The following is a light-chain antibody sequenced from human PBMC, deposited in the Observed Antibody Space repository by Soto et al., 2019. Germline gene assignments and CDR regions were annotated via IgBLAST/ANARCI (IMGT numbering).Light chain of an antibody. J-gene: IGLJ3*02. Sequence: QSALTQPVSVSGSPGQSITISCTGTDNDVGVYNYVSWYQQHPGKAPKLIIYDVTNRPSGVSNRFSGSKSGNTASLTISGLQAEDEADYYCSSYTTSTTRVFGGWTKVTVL. V-gene: IGLV2-14*01. CDR2: DVT. CDR1: DNDVGVYNY. CDR3: SSYTTSTTRV.